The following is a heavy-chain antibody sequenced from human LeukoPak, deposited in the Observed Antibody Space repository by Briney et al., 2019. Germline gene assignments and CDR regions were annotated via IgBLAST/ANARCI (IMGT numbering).Heavy chain of an antibody. CDR3: ARVTEMLVQLWSFDY. D-gene: IGHD5-18*01. V-gene: IGHV3-30*19. J-gene: IGHJ4*02. CDR2: ISYDGSNK. Sequence: PGGSLRLSCAASGFTFSSYGMHWVRQAPGEGLEWVAVISYDGSNKYYADSVNGRFTTSGDNSKNTLYLQMNSLRAEDTAVYYCARVTEMLVQLWSFDYWGQGTLVTVSS. CDR1: GFTFSSYG.